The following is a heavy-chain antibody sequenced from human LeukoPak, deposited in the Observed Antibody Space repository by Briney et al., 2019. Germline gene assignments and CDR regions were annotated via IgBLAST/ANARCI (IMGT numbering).Heavy chain of an antibody. CDR3: AKDQNREGGY. CDR1: GFTFDDYG. V-gene: IGHV3-20*04. Sequence: GGSLRLSCAASGFTFDDYGMSWVRQAPGKGLEWVSGINWNGGSTDYADSVKGRFTISRDNSKNTVYLQMNSLRVEDTAVYYCAKDQNREGGYWGQGTLVTVSS. CDR2: INWNGGST. D-gene: IGHD1-14*01. J-gene: IGHJ4*02.